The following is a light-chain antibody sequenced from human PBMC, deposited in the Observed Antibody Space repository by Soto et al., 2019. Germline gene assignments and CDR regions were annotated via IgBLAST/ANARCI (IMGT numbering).Light chain of an antibody. Sequence: QSALTQPRSVSGSPGESVTISCTGSSSDVGSYNYVSWYQQYPGKATKVMIYDVTERPSEVPDRFSGSKSGNTASLTISVLHAEDEAEYFCCSYSGSDTLLFGGGTKLTVL. CDR1: SSDVGSYNY. J-gene: IGLJ3*02. CDR2: DVT. V-gene: IGLV2-11*01. CDR3: CSYSGSDTLL.